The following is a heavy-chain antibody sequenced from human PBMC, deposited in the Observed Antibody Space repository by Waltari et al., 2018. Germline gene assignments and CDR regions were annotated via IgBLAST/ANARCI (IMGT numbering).Heavy chain of an antibody. CDR3: TTYWRELQKAFDY. Sequence: EVQLVESGGGLVKPGGSLRLSCAASGFTFSNAWMSWVRQAPGKGLEWVGRIKSKTDGGTTDYAAPVKGRFTISRDDSKNTLYLQMNSLKTEDTAVYYCTTYWRELQKAFDYLGQGTLVTVSS. CDR2: IKSKTDGGTT. CDR1: GFTFSNAW. V-gene: IGHV3-15*01. D-gene: IGHD1-26*01. J-gene: IGHJ4*02.